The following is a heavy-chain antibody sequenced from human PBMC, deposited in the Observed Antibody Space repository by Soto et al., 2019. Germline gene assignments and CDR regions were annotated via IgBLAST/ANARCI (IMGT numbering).Heavy chain of an antibody. Sequence: ASVKVSCKASGYTFTSYAISWVRQAPGQRLECMGWINAANGNTRYSQNFQGRVTITRDTSATTAYMDLSSLTSEDTAVYYCARSGGLDYWGQGTPVTVSS. CDR1: GYTFTSYA. CDR2: INAANGNT. CDR3: ARSGGLDY. D-gene: IGHD3-10*01. J-gene: IGHJ4*02. V-gene: IGHV1-3*01.